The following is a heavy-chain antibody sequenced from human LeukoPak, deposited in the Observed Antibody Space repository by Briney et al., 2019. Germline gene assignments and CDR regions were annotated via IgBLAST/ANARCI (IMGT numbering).Heavy chain of an antibody. CDR1: GGSFSGYY. J-gene: IGHJ5*02. CDR2: INHSGST. D-gene: IGHD3-3*01. Sequence: PSETLSLTCAVSGGSFSGYYWSWIRQPPGKGLEWIGEINHSGSTNYNPSLKSRVTISVDTSKNQFSLKLSSVTAADTAVYYCARGSRFLEWLNPINWFDPWGQGTLVTVSS. V-gene: IGHV4-34*01. CDR3: ARGSRFLEWLNPINWFDP.